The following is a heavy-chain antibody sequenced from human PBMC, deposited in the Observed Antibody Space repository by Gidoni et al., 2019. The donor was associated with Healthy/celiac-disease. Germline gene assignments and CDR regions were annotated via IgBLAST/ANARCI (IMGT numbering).Heavy chain of an antibody. J-gene: IGHJ6*02. CDR3: ARDSRSGMDV. Sequence: QVQLQESGPGLVKPSPTLSLTCTVSGGSISSGGYYWSLIRQHPGKCLAWIGYIYYSGSTYDNPSLKSRVTISVETSKNQISLKLSSVTAAGTAVYYCARDSRSGMDVWGQGTTVTVSS. CDR2: IYYSGST. V-gene: IGHV4-31*03. CDR1: GGSISSGGYY.